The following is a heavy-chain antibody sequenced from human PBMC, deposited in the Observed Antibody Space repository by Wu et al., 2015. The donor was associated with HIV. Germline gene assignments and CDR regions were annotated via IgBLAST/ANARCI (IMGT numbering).Heavy chain of an antibody. D-gene: IGHD1-26*01. CDR2: IYHSGST. Sequence: QVQLQESGPGLVKPSETLSLTCTVSGYSISSGYYWGWIRQPPGKGLEWIGSIYHSGSTYYNPSLKSRVTISVDTSKNQFSLKLSPVAAADTAVYYCARVGQWELLLFDYWGQGTLVTVSS. CDR3: ARVGQWELLLFDY. CDR1: GYSISSGYY. V-gene: IGHV4-38-2*02. J-gene: IGHJ4*02.